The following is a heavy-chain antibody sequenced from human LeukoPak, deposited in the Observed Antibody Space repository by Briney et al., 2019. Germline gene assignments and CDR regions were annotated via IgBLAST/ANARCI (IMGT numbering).Heavy chain of an antibody. V-gene: IGHV1-2*02. Sequence: ASVKVSCKASGYTFTDYYMHWVRQAPGQGLERMGWINPNSGGTDYAQKFQGRVTMTRDTSISTAYMELSRLRSDDTAVYYCATDYGDYESGYWGQGTLVTVSS. CDR1: GYTFTDYY. D-gene: IGHD4-17*01. J-gene: IGHJ4*02. CDR3: ATDYGDYESGY. CDR2: INPNSGGT.